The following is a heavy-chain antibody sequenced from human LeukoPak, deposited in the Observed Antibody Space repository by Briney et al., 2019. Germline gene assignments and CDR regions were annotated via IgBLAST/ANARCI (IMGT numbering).Heavy chain of an antibody. V-gene: IGHV1-69*06. D-gene: IGHD3-10*01. CDR2: IIPIFGTA. Sequence: SVKVSCKASGGTFSSYAISWVRRAPGQGLEWMGGIIPIFGTANYAQKFQGRVTITADKSTSTAYMELSSLRSEDTAVYYCAFGAMVPGSYGMDVWGKGTTVTVSS. CDR1: GGTFSSYA. J-gene: IGHJ6*04. CDR3: AFGAMVPGSYGMDV.